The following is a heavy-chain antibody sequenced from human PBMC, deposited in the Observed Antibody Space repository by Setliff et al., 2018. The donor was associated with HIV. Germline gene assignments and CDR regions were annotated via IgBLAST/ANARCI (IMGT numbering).Heavy chain of an antibody. CDR2: VKQDGSDK. D-gene: IGHD3-22*01. Sequence: GGSLSLSCAASGFTFSSYWMNWVHQAPGRGLEWVANVKQDGSDKYYVGSVKGRFTISRDNAKSSLYLQMNNLTVEDTAVYYCARGLADPWFFYDNSGLKPFNYWGQGAQVTVSS. CDR3: ARGLADPWFFYDNSGLKPFNY. V-gene: IGHV3-7*03. J-gene: IGHJ4*02. CDR1: GFTFSSYW.